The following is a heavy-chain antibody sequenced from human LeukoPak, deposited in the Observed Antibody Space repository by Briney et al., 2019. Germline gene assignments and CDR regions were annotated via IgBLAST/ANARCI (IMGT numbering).Heavy chain of an antibody. CDR2: INAGNGNT. J-gene: IGHJ4*02. CDR3: ARDYSSGWAPRYDY. CDR1: GYTFTSCA. V-gene: IGHV1-3*01. D-gene: IGHD6-19*01. Sequence: ASVKVSCKASGYTFTSCAIHWVRQAPGQRLEWMGWINAGNGNTKYSQKFQGRVTITRDTSASTAYMELSSLRSEDTAVYYCARDYSSGWAPRYDYWGQGTLVTVSS.